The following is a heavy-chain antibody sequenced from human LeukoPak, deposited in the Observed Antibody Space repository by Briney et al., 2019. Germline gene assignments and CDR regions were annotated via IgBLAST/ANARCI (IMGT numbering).Heavy chain of an antibody. V-gene: IGHV4-38-2*02. CDR1: GYSISSGYY. Sequence: SETLSLTCTVSGYSISSGYYWGWIRQPPGKGLEWIGSIYHSGSTYYNPSLNSRVTISVDTSKNQFSLNLSSVTAADTAVYYCARLITAFQAFDSWGQGTLVTVSS. CDR3: ARLITAFQAFDS. D-gene: IGHD3-16*01. J-gene: IGHJ4*02. CDR2: IYHSGST.